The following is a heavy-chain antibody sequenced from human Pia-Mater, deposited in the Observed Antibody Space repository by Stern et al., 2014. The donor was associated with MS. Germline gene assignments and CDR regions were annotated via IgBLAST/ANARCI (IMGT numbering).Heavy chain of an antibody. CDR3: ARSLQFTYYYYYGMDV. CDR2: IIPIFGTT. D-gene: IGHD5-24*01. V-gene: IGHV1-69*01. Sequence: QMQLVQSGAEAKKPGASGKVSCKSSGGILTDYVFNWVRQSPGPGLEWMGGIIPIFGTTNFAQKFQGRVTISADESTSTAYMEVSSLRSEDTAVYYCARSLQFTYYYYYGMDVWGQGTTVTVSS. CDR1: GGILTDYV. J-gene: IGHJ6*02.